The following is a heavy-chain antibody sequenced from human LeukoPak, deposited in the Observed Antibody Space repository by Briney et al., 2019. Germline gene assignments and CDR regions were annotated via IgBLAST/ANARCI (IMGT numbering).Heavy chain of an antibody. D-gene: IGHD4-17*01. CDR1: GGSFSGYY. Sequence: PSETLSLTCAVYGGSFSGYYWSWIRQPPGKGLEWIGEINHSGSTNYNPSLKSRVTISVDTSKNQFSLKLSSVTAADTAVYYCASSSFYGPIDYWGQGTLVAVSS. CDR3: ASSSFYGPIDY. V-gene: IGHV4-34*01. J-gene: IGHJ4*02. CDR2: INHSGST.